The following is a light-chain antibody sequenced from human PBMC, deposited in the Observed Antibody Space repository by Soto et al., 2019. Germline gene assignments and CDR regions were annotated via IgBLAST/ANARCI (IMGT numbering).Light chain of an antibody. V-gene: IGLV2-11*01. Sequence: QSALTQPRSVSGSPGQAVTFSCTGSNSDVGGYNYVSWYQQHPDKAPKLIIYDVSKRPSGVPDRFSGSKSGNSASLTISGLQSEADAESFCSSFSGSYRHVCGTGTKSPS. J-gene: IGLJ1*01. CDR1: NSDVGGYNY. CDR2: DVS. CDR3: SSFSGSYRHV.